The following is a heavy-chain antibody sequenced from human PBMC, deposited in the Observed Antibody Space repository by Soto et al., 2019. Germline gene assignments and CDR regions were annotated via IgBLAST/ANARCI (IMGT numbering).Heavy chain of an antibody. Sequence: QVQLKESGPGLVKPSQTLSLTCSVSGGSIGSGDYYWSWVRQSPGKGLEWIGYIYYTGNTYYNPSLGSRVTFSVDTSQNQLSLRLSDVTVADTAVYYCARDSRRRADSGTRPLYYFGYWGQGTLVTVSS. J-gene: IGHJ4*02. CDR2: IYYTGNT. CDR3: ARDSRRRADSGTRPLYYFGY. CDR1: GGSIGSGDYY. D-gene: IGHD1-26*01. V-gene: IGHV4-30-4*01.